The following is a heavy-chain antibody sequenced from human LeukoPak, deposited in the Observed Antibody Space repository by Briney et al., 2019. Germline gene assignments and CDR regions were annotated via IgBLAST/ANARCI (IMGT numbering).Heavy chain of an antibody. CDR2: IYYSGST. CDR1: GGSISSYH. CDR3: ARVAVTMVRGVILYYFDY. D-gene: IGHD3-10*01. J-gene: IGHJ4*02. V-gene: IGHV4-59*01. Sequence: SETLSLTCTVSGGSISSYHWSWIRQPPGKGLEWIGYIYYSGSTNYNPSLKSRVTISVDTSKNQFSLKLSSVTAADTAVYYCARVAVTMVRGVILYYFDYWGQGTLVTVSS.